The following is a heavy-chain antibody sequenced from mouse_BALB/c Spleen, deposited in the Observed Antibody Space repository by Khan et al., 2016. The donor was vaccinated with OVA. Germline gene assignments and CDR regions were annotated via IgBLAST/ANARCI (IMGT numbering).Heavy chain of an antibody. V-gene: IGHV1S135*01. D-gene: IGHD2-2*01. J-gene: IGHJ3*01. CDR1: GYSFTSYY. CDR3: TRHGYVAWFTY. Sequence: VQLQQSGPELMKPGASVKISCKASGYSFTSYYIHWVMQSHGKSLEWIGYIDPFSGGTTSNQKFKGKATLTVDKYSSTAYIHLSNLTSEDTAVYYCTRHGYVAWFTYWGQGTLVTVSA. CDR2: IDPFSGGT.